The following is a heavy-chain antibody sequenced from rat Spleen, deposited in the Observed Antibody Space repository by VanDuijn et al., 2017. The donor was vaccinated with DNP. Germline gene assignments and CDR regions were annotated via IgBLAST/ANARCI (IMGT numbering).Heavy chain of an antibody. J-gene: IGHJ4*01. Sequence: QVKLKESGPGLVQSSETLSLSCTVSGFSLTSYSVSWVRQPPGKDLEWMGVIWSTGGTLYNSALKSRLSISKYTSKSQVFLELNSLQTEDTATYYCARGGRGGSMNVWGQGTSVTVSS. CDR2: IWSTGGT. V-gene: IGHV2-41*01. CDR1: GFSLTSYS. D-gene: IGHD1-11*01. CDR3: ARGGRGGSMNV.